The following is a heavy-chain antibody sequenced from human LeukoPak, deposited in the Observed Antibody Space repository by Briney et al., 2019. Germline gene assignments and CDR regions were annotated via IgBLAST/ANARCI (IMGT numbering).Heavy chain of an antibody. V-gene: IGHV1-8*01. CDR3: ARGRPGLASAGTYDF. CDR2: TNPNSGKT. D-gene: IGHD6-13*01. Sequence: ASVKVSCKASGYTFTSSDINWERQAPGQGLEWMGWTNPNSGKTGYARKFQGRVTMTKNTSISTAYMEVSSLGYDDTAIYYCARGRPGLASAGTYDFWGQGTLITVSS. CDR1: GYTFTSSD. J-gene: IGHJ4*02.